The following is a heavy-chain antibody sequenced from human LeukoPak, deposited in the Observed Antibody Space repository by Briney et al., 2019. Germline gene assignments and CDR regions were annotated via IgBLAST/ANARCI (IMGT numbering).Heavy chain of an antibody. V-gene: IGHV4-30-4*08. J-gene: IGHJ4*02. D-gene: IGHD3-3*01. Sequence: SETLSLXCTVSGGSISSGDYYWSWIRQPPGKGLEWIGYIYYSGSTYYNPSLKSRVTISVDTSKNQFSLKLSSVTAADTAVYYCARIENSFWSGSYYFDYWGQGTLVTVSS. CDR1: GGSISSGDYY. CDR3: ARIENSFWSGSYYFDY. CDR2: IYYSGST.